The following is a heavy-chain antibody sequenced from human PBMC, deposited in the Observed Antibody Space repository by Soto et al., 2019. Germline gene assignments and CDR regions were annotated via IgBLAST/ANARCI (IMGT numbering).Heavy chain of an antibody. D-gene: IGHD6-19*01. CDR1: GGTFSSYA. V-gene: IGHV1-69*13. CDR2: IIPIFGTA. CDR3: ARRSIAVAGTDLFDY. Sequence: SVKVSCKASGGTFSSYAISWVRQAPGQGLEWMGGIIPIFGTANYAQKFQGRVTITADESTSTAYMELSSLRSEDTAVYYCARRSIAVAGTDLFDYWGQGTLVTVSS. J-gene: IGHJ4*02.